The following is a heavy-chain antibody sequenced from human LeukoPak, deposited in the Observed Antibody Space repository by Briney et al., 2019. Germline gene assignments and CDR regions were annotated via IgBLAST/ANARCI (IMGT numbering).Heavy chain of an antibody. D-gene: IGHD1-26*01. V-gene: IGHV1-18*01. CDR2: ISAYNGNT. CDR3: ARDANLGQVGATPFDY. CDR1: GYTFTSYG. J-gene: IGHJ4*02. Sequence: ASVKVSCKASGYTFTSYGISWVRQAPGQGLEWMGWISAYNGNTNYAQKLQGRVTMTTDTSTSTAYMELRSLRSDDTAVYYCARDANLGQVGATPFDYWGQGTLVTVSS.